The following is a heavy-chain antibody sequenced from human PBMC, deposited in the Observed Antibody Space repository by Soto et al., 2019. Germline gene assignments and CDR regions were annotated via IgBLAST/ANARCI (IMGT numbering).Heavy chain of an antibody. CDR3: ARDLGVAIAARPGGWFDP. CDR1: GGSISSGGYY. J-gene: IGHJ5*02. Sequence: SETLSLTCTVSGGSISSGGYYWSWIRQHPGKGLEGIGYIYYSGSTYHNPSLKSRVTISVDTSKNQFSLKLTSVTAADTAVYYCARDLGVAIAARPGGWFDPWGQGTLVTVSS. CDR2: IYYSGST. D-gene: IGHD6-6*01. V-gene: IGHV4-31*03.